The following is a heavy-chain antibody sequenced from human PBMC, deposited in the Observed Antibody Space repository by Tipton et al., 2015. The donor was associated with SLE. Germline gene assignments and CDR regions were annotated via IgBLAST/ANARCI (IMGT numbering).Heavy chain of an antibody. V-gene: IGHV1-69*06. CDR2: IIPIFGTA. Sequence: QLVQSGAEVKKPGSSVKVSCKASGGTFSSYAISWVRQAPGQGLEWMGGIIPIFGTANYAQRFQGRVTMTEDTSTDTAYMELSSLRSEDTAVYYCAISDRLENAFDIWGQGTMVTVSS. CDR1: GGTFSSYA. D-gene: IGHD3-3*01. J-gene: IGHJ3*02. CDR3: AISDRLENAFDI.